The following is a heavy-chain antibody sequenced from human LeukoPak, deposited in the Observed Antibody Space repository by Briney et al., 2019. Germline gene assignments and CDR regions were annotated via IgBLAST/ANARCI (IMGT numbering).Heavy chain of an antibody. D-gene: IGHD3-9*01. Sequence: ASVKVSCRTSGYIFIDYYMHWVRQAPGQGLEWMGWINPVSGGTNYAQKFQGGVTVTRDTSISTAYMELSRLRSDDTAVYYCARVDKYYDILTGYYRIGYYFDYWGQGTLVTVSS. J-gene: IGHJ4*02. V-gene: IGHV1-2*02. CDR1: GYIFIDYY. CDR3: ARVDKYYDILTGYYRIGYYFDY. CDR2: INPVSGGT.